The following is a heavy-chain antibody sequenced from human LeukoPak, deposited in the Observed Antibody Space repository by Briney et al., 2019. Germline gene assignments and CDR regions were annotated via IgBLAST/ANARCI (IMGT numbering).Heavy chain of an antibody. D-gene: IGHD3-10*01. CDR3: ARALYGSGTYWFDP. CDR1: GDSITSYW. Sequence: GKSLKISCKGSGDSITSYWIAWVRQMPGKGLEWMGIIYPGDSDTRYSQSFRGQVTISADKSINTAYLQWRSLKASDTAMYYCARALYGSGTYWFDPWGQGTRVTVSS. V-gene: IGHV5-51*01. CDR2: IYPGDSDT. J-gene: IGHJ5*02.